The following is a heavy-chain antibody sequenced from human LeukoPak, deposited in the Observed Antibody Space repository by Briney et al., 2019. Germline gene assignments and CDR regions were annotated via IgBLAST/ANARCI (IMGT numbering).Heavy chain of an antibody. CDR2: IYHSVST. D-gene: IGHD5-12*01. J-gene: IGHJ4*02. V-gene: IGHV4-59*01. CDR1: GGSISAYY. Sequence: SETLSLTCTLSGGSISAYYGSWIRQPPGKGLEWIGYIYHSVSTNYNPSLKSRVTISVDTSKNQFSLKLSSVTAAHTAVYYCARGGGYASPIGYWGQGALVTVSS. CDR3: ARGGGYASPIGY.